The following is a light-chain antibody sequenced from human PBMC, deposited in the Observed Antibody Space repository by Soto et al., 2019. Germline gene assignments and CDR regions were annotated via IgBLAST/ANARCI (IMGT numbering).Light chain of an antibody. J-gene: IGLJ1*01. Sequence: QSVLTQPPSVSAAPGQMVTISCSGSSSNIGGNSVSWYQQLPGTAPKLLIYDDDKRPSGIPDRFSGSKSGTSATLGITGFQTGDEADHYCGSWDSSLSVYVFGTGTKVTVL. CDR1: SSNIGGNS. V-gene: IGLV1-51*01. CDR3: GSWDSSLSVYV. CDR2: DDD.